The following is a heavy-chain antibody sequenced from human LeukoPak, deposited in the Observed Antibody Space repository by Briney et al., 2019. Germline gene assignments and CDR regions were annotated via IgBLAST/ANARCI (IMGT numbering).Heavy chain of an antibody. J-gene: IGHJ4*02. CDR1: GFTFSSYE. V-gene: IGHV3-48*03. CDR3: ARYGSGYSGYDLAFDY. D-gene: IGHD5-12*01. Sequence: GGSLRLSCAASGFTFSSYEMNWVRQAPGKGLEWVSYISSSGSTIYYADSVKGRFTISRDNAKSSLYLQMNSLRAEDAAVYYCARYGSGYSGYDLAFDYWGQGTLVTVSS. CDR2: ISSSGSTI.